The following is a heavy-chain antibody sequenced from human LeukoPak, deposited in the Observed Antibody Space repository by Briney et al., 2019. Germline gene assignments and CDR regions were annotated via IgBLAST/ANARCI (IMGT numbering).Heavy chain of an antibody. J-gene: IGHJ6*03. Sequence: PSETLSLTCTVSGGSISSYYWSWIRQPPGKGLEWIGYIYYSGSTNYNPSLKSRVTISVDTSKNQFSLRLSSVTAADTAVYYCAGLPGGWLLSNDDYYYMDVWGKGTTVTVSS. CDR2: IYYSGST. V-gene: IGHV4-59*01. CDR1: GGSISSYY. D-gene: IGHD3-3*01. CDR3: AGLPGGWLLSNDDYYYMDV.